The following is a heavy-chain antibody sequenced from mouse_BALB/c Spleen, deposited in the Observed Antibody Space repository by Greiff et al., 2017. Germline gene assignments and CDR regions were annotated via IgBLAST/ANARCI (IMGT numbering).Heavy chain of an antibody. CDR3: ASSRRYGAMDY. J-gene: IGHJ4*01. D-gene: IGHD2-14*01. Sequence: VQLQQSGAELVKPGASVKLSCTASGFNIKDTYMHWVKQSPEQGLEWIGRIDPANGTTKYDPKFQGKATITADASSNTDYLQLSSLTSEDTAVYYCASSRRYGAMDYWGQGTSVTVSS. CDR1: GFNIKDTY. V-gene: IGHV14-3*02. CDR2: IDPANGTT.